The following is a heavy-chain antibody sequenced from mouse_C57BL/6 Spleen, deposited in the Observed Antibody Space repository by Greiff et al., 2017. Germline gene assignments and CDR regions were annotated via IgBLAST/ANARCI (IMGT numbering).Heavy chain of an antibody. CDR3: ASYDYDYFDY. CDR1: GYTFTSYW. V-gene: IGHV1-64*01. CDR2: IHPNSGST. D-gene: IGHD2-4*01. Sequence: QVQLQQPGAELVKPGASVKLSCKASGYTFTSYWMHWVKQRPGQGLEWIGMIHPNSGSTNYNEKFKSKATLTVDKSSSTAYMQLRSLTSEDSAVYYCASYDYDYFDYWGQGTTLTVSS. J-gene: IGHJ2*01.